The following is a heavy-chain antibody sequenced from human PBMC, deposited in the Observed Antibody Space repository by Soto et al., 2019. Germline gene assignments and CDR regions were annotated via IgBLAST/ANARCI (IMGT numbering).Heavy chain of an antibody. D-gene: IGHD3-22*01. J-gene: IGHJ4*02. CDR2: IYYSGST. CDR1: GGSIRSGDYY. CDR3: ARTSNYDSSGYYLGY. Sequence: SETLSLTCSVSGGSIRSGDYYWSLILLPPGKGLEWIGYIYYSGSTYYNPSIQSRVNISVDTSNNQFSLKLSSVTAADTAVYYCARTSNYDSSGYYLGYWGQGXLVTVSS. V-gene: IGHV4-30-4*01.